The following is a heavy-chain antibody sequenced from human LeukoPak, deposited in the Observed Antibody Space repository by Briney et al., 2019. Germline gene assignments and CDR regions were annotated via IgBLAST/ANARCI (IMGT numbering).Heavy chain of an antibody. V-gene: IGHV4-59*01. CDR2: IHSSGST. Sequence: SETLSLTCTVSGGSMTNYYWNWMRQPPGKGQEWIGNIHSSGSTHYKSSLKSRMTISIDTSKNQVFLKLTSVTAADTAVYYCVRDRGGFWGQGTLVTVSS. CDR1: GGSMTNYY. D-gene: IGHD3-10*01. J-gene: IGHJ4*02. CDR3: VRDRGGF.